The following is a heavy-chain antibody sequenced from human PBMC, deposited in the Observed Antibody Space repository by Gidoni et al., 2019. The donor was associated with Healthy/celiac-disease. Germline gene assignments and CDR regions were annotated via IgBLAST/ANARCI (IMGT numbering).Heavy chain of an antibody. CDR3: ARDVDLGGEGFHWFDP. CDR1: GGTFSSYA. D-gene: IGHD3-16*01. CDR2: IIPIFGTA. V-gene: IGHV1-69*06. J-gene: IGHJ5*02. Sequence: VQLVQSGAEVKTPGSSVTVSCKASGGTFSSYAISWVRQAPGQGLEWMGGIIPIFGTAKYAQKVQGRVKITADKSTSTAYMELSSLRSEDTAVYYCARDVDLGGEGFHWFDPWGQGTLVTVSS.